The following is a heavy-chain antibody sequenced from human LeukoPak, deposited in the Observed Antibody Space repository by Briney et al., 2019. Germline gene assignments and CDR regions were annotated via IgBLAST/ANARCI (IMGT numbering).Heavy chain of an antibody. V-gene: IGHV3-7*01. CDR2: IKQDGSEE. Sequence: GGSLRLCCAASGFTFSSYWMSWVRQAPGKGLEWVANIKQDGSEENFVDSVKGRFTISRDNAKKSLYLQMNSLRAEDTAVYYCARGSSAGASLRHDYWGQGTLVTVSS. CDR3: ARGSSAGASLRHDY. D-gene: IGHD1-26*01. CDR1: GFTFSSYW. J-gene: IGHJ4*02.